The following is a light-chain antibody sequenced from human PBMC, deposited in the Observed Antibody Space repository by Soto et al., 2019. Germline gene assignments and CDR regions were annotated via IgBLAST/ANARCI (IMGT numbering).Light chain of an antibody. V-gene: IGKV1-9*01. CDR1: QGISNY. Sequence: DIQLTQSPSFLSASVGDRVTITCRASQGISNYLAWYQQKPGKAPQLLIYAASTLQSGIPSRFSGSGSGTEFTLTISSLQPEDFATYCCQQLNSSPFTFGPGTKVDIK. CDR3: QQLNSSPFT. CDR2: AAS. J-gene: IGKJ3*01.